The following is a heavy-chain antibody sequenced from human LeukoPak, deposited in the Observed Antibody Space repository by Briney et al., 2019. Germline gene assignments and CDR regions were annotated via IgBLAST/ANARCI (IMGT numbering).Heavy chain of an antibody. CDR2: IYPSANT. CDR1: GGSISSYY. CDR3: ARYRILYGDYYGMDV. V-gene: IGHV4-4*07. J-gene: IGHJ6*02. Sequence: SETLSLTCTVSGGSISSYYWSWIRQPAGKELEWIGRIYPSANTNYNLSLKSRVTMSVDTSKNQFSLKLSSVTAADTAVYYCARYRILYGDYYGMDVWDQGTTVTVSS. D-gene: IGHD2-8*01.